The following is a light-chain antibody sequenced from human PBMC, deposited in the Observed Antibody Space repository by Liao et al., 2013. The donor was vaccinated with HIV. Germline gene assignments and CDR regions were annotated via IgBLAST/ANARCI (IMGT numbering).Light chain of an antibody. CDR3: QVWDSNTGV. Sequence: SYELTQPPSVSVAPGKTARITCGGVNIGSKTVHWYQQKPGQSPVLFIYQDTKRPSGIPERFSGSNSGNTATLTISRVEAGDEADYYCQVWDSNTGVFGPGTKFTVL. J-gene: IGLJ1*01. CDR2: QDT. CDR1: NIGSKT. V-gene: IGLV3-21*01.